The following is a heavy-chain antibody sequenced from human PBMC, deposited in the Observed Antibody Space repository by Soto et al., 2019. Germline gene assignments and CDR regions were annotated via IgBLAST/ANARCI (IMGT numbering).Heavy chain of an antibody. Sequence: QVQLVQSEAEVRMPGSSVKVSCKASGGTFSTYPINWVRQAPGQGLEWMGGIIPLFGTTNYAQKFKGRVTITADEATSTADMELSSLRAEDAAVYYCARGATHGTSWYFWFDPWGQGTQVTVSS. J-gene: IGHJ5*02. D-gene: IGHD2-2*01. CDR2: IIPLFGTT. CDR3: ARGATHGTSWYFWFDP. V-gene: IGHV1-69*01. CDR1: GGTFSTYP.